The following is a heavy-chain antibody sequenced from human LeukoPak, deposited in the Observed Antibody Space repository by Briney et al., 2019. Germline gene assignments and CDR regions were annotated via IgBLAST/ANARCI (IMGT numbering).Heavy chain of an antibody. CDR3: ARENDRYGRIDY. J-gene: IGHJ4*02. V-gene: IGHV4-59*01. Sequence: PSETLSLTCRVSGGSISSYYWGWIRQPPGKRLQWIGYVSNSGRTDYNPSLKSRVTISIDPSRNQFSLRLRSVTAADTAVYFCARENDRYGRIDYWGRGTLVTVTS. D-gene: IGHD5-18*01. CDR2: VSNSGRT. CDR1: GGSISSYY.